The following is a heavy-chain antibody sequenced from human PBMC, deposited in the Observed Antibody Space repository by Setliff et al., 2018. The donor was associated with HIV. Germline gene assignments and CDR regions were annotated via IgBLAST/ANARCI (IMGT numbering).Heavy chain of an antibody. CDR3: ARGGLGVVTSFDS. CDR1: GASITRGGDF. D-gene: IGHD3-3*01. CDR2: IHYSGNT. Sequence: SETLSLTCSVSGASITRGGDFWSWIRQHPGKGLEWIGYIHYSGNTYNNPSLNSRISISVDMSKNKFSLKLSSLTAADTAVYYCARGGLGVVTSFDSWGPGTLVTVSS. J-gene: IGHJ4*02. V-gene: IGHV4-31*03.